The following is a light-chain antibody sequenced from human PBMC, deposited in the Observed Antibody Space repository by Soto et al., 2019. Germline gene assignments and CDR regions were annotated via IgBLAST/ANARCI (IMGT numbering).Light chain of an antibody. CDR2: DAS. CDR1: QSVSSY. J-gene: IGKJ4*01. Sequence: EIVLTQSPVTLSLSPGERATLSCRASQSVSSYLVWYQQKPGQAPRLLIYDASNRATGITARFSGSGSGTDFTLTISSLEPEDFAVYYCQQHSNWQINFGGGTKVEIK. CDR3: QQHSNWQIN. V-gene: IGKV3-11*01.